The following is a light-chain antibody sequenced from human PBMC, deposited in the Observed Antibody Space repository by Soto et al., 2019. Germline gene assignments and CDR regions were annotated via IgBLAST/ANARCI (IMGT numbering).Light chain of an antibody. CDR2: DAS. V-gene: IGKV3D-20*01. J-gene: IGKJ1*01. CDR1: QSVSSNY. Sequence: EIVLTQSPATLSLSPGERAALSCGASQSVSSNYLAWYQQKPGLAPRLLIYDASRRATGIPDRVSGSGSGTDVILSISRLEPEDFAVYYCQQYGSSPWTFGQGTKVDIK. CDR3: QQYGSSPWT.